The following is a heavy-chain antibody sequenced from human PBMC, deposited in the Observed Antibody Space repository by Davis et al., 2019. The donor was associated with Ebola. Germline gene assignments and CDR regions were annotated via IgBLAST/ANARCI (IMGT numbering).Heavy chain of an antibody. CDR1: GFTISSHS. Sequence: GESLKISCAASGFTISSHSMNWVRQAPGKGLECVSSIGSTTNFIYYADSVKGRFTISRDNAKKSLYLDMSSVRVDDTAVYYCATDNWGPALWGQGTLVTVSS. CDR2: IGSTTNFI. D-gene: IGHD7-27*01. V-gene: IGHV3-21*01. CDR3: ATDNWGPAL. J-gene: IGHJ4*02.